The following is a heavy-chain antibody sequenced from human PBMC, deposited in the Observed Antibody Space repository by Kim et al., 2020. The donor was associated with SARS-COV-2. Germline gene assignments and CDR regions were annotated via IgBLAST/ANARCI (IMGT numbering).Heavy chain of an antibody. Sequence: FADSVKGRLTISRDNFKNTLYLQMNSLRAEDTAVYYCAKDPDEGEPTTSDWGPGAPVTVSS. D-gene: IGHD1-1*01. CDR3: AKDPDEGEPTTSD. J-gene: IGHJ1*01. V-gene: IGHV3-23*01.